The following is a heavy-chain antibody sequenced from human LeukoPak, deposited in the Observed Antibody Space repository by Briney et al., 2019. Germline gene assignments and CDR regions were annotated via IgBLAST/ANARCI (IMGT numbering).Heavy chain of an antibody. D-gene: IGHD1-26*01. J-gene: IGHJ5*02. CDR1: GGPISSSSYY. V-gene: IGHV4-39*01. Sequence: SETLSLTCTVSGGPISSSSYYWGWIRQPPGRGLEWIGSVTYRGSTYSNPSLKSRVTISVDTSKNQFSLKLSSVTAADTAFYYCAKQGSVVSHWFDPWGQGTLVTVSS. CDR3: AKQGSVVSHWFDP. CDR2: VTYRGST.